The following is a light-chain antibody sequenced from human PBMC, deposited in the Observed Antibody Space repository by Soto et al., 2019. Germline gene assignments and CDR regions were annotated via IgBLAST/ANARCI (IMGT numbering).Light chain of an antibody. J-gene: IGKJ4*01. CDR2: DAS. Sequence: EIVLTQSPDTLSLSPGESAPLSCRASQSVSARLAWYKHKPGQPPRLLIYDASNRATGIPARFSGSGSGTDFTLTISSLEPEDFAVYYCQQRSNWPRTFGGGTKVDIK. V-gene: IGKV3-11*01. CDR1: QSVSAR. CDR3: QQRSNWPRT.